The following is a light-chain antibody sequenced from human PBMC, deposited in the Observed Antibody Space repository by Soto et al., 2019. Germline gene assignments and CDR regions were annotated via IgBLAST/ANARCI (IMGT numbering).Light chain of an antibody. Sequence: QSALTQPRSVSWAPGQSVTISCTGSNSDVGGYNSVSWYQHPPGKAPKLMIYDVSKRPSGVPDRFSGSKSGNTASLTISGLQAEDEADYYCCSYAGTYTYVFGTGTKLTVL. J-gene: IGLJ1*01. CDR1: NSDVGGYNS. CDR3: CSYAGTYTYV. V-gene: IGLV2-11*01. CDR2: DVS.